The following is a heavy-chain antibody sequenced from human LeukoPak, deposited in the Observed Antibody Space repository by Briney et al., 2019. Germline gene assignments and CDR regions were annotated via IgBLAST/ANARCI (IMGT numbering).Heavy chain of an antibody. Sequence: PGGSLRLSCAASGFTFDDYAMHWVRQAPGKGLEWVSSISGSGSGGSTYYADSVKGRFTISRDNSKNTLYLQMNSLRVEDTAVYYCAIGPGGLFHYWGQGTLVTVSS. D-gene: IGHD4-23*01. V-gene: IGHV3-23*01. CDR1: GFTFDDYA. CDR3: AIGPGGLFHY. J-gene: IGHJ4*02. CDR2: ISGSGSGGST.